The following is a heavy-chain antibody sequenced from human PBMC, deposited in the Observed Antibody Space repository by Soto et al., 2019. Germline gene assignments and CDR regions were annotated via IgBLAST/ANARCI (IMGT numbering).Heavy chain of an antibody. CDR1: GGSISSYY. CDR2: IYYSGST. CDR3: ARHGRAWFGEPGNWFDP. Sequence: QVQLQESGPGLVKPSETLSLTCTVSGGSISSYYWSWIRQPPGKGLEWIGYIYYSGSTNYNPSLKSRVTISVDTSKSQFSRKLSSVPAADPAVYYCARHGRAWFGEPGNWFDPWGQGTLVTVSS. D-gene: IGHD3-10*01. V-gene: IGHV4-59*08. J-gene: IGHJ5*02.